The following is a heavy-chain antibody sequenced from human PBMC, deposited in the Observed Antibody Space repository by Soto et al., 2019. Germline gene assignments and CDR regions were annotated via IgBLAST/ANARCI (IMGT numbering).Heavy chain of an antibody. D-gene: IGHD2-15*01. V-gene: IGHV3-33*01. CDR3: ASEYCSGGRCYYYGMDV. Sequence: QVQLVESGGGVVQPGRSLRLSCAASGFTFSSYGMHWVRQAPDKGLEWVAVIWYDGSNKYYADSVKGRFTISRDNSKTTLYLQTNSLRAEDTAVYYCASEYCSGGRCYYYGMDVWGQGTRVTVSS. CDR2: IWYDGSNK. J-gene: IGHJ6*02. CDR1: GFTFSSYG.